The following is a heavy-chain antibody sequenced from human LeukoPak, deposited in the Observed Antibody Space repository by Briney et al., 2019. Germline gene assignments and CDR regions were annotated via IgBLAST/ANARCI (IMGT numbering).Heavy chain of an antibody. CDR1: GFTFSTYE. CDR2: ISSGSTI. V-gene: IGHV3-48*03. J-gene: IGHJ4*02. D-gene: IGHD2-15*01. Sequence: GGSLRLSCAASGFTFSTYEMNWVRQAPGKGLEWVSYISSGSTIYYADSVKGRFTISRDNAKNSLYLQMNSLRAEDTAVYYCARTGYCSGGSCYSGCCYFDYWGQGTLVTVSS. CDR3: ARTGYCSGGSCYSGCCYFDY.